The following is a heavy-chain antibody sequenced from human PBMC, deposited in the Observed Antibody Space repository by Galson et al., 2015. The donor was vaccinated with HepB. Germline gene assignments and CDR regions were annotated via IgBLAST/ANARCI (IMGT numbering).Heavy chain of an antibody. J-gene: IGHJ4*02. V-gene: IGHV3-9*01. CDR1: GFTFDDYA. CDR2: ISWNSGSI. D-gene: IGHD1-26*01. CDR3: AKGWVSHIVGAIGD. Sequence: SLRLSCAASGFTFDDYAMHWVRQAPGKGLEWVSGISWNSGSIGYADSVKGRFTISRDNAKNSLYLQMNSLRAEDTALYYCAKGWVSHIVGAIGDWGQGTLVTVSS.